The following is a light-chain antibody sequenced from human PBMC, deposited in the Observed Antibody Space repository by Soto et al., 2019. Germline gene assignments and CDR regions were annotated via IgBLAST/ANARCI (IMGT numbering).Light chain of an antibody. J-gene: IGLJ2*01. CDR2: VGTGGIVG. V-gene: IGLV9-49*01. CDR3: GADHGSGSNFVVV. Sequence: QAVVTQPPSASASLGASVTLTCTLSSGYSNYKVDWYQQRPGKGPRFVMRVGTGGIVGSKGDGIPDRFSVLGSGLNRYLTIKNIQEEDESDYHCGADHGSGSNFVVVFVGGTKLTVL. CDR1: SGYSNYK.